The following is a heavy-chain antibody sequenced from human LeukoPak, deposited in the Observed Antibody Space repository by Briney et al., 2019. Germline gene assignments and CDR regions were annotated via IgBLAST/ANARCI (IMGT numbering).Heavy chain of an antibody. Sequence: ASVKVSCKASGYTLTEYYMHWVRQAPGQGLEWMGWINPNSGGTNYAQKFQGRVTMTRDTSISTAYMELSRLRSDDTAVYYCARYDILTGYYRFDYWGQGTLVIVSS. V-gene: IGHV1-2*02. J-gene: IGHJ4*02. CDR1: GYTLTEYY. CDR3: ARYDILTGYYRFDY. CDR2: INPNSGGT. D-gene: IGHD3-9*01.